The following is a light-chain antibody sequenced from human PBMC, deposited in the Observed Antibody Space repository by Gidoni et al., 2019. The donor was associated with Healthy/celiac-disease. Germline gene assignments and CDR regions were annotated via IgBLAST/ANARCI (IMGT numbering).Light chain of an antibody. CDR3: QQSYSTPHT. CDR1: QSISSY. J-gene: IGKJ4*01. V-gene: IGKV1-39*01. Sequence: DTQTTQSPSSLSASVGDRVTITCRASQSISSYLNWYQQKPGKAPKLLIYAASSLQSGVPSRFSGSGSGTDFTLIISSLQPEDFATYYCQQSYSTPHTFGGGTKVEIK. CDR2: AAS.